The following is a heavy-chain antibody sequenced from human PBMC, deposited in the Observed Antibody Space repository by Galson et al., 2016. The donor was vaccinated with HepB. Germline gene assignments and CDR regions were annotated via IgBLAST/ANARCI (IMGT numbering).Heavy chain of an antibody. CDR1: GFTFSSYG. CDR2: ISGTGGST. V-gene: IGHV3-23*01. D-gene: IGHD6-13*01. CDR3: AEGNEESNSGSSWYNWFDP. Sequence: SLRLSCAASGFTFSSYGMHWVRQAPGKGLEWVSAISGTGGSTYYGDSVKGRFTISRDNSKNTLYLQMNSLRAEDTAVYYCAEGNEESNSGSSWYNWFDPWGQGTLVTVSS. J-gene: IGHJ5*02.